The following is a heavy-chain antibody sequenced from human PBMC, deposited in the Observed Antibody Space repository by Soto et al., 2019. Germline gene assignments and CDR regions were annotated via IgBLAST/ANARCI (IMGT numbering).Heavy chain of an antibody. J-gene: IGHJ6*02. Sequence: QVQLVQSGAEVKKPGSSVKVSCKASGGTFSSYTISWVRQAPGQGLEWMGRIIPILGIANYAQKFQGRVTITADKSVRTAYMELSSLRSEYTAVYYCERGGSHDYGMDVWGQGPTVTVSS. D-gene: IGHD2-15*01. CDR2: IIPILGIA. CDR3: ERGGSHDYGMDV. V-gene: IGHV1-69*02. CDR1: GGTFSSYT.